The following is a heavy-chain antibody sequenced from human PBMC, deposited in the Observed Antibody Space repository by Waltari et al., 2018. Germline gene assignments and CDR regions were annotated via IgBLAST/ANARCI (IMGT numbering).Heavy chain of an antibody. V-gene: IGHV1-69*08. CDR1: GGTFSSYT. D-gene: IGHD3-22*01. CDR3: ARDCGRYYYDSSGYSLDY. J-gene: IGHJ4*02. Sequence: QVQLVQSGAEVKKPGSSVKVSCKASGGTFSSYTISWVRQAPGQGLEWMGRIIPILGIANYAQKCQGRVTITADKSTSTAYMELSSLRSEDTAVYYCARDCGRYYYDSSGYSLDYWGQGTLVTVSS. CDR2: IIPILGIA.